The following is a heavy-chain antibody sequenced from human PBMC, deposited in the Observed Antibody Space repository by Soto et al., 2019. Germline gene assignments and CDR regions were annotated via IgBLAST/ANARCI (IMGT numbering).Heavy chain of an antibody. Sequence: QSGGSLRLSCAASGFGFSTHALTWVRQAPGKGLEWLSSITNTGLTTHYADSVKGRFTISRDNSKNTLYLQMPSLRAADTAVYYCAKDLPGAGWGQGTLVNVSS. CDR3: AKDLPGAG. CDR1: GFGFSTHA. V-gene: IGHV3-23*01. J-gene: IGHJ4*02. CDR2: ITNTGLTT. D-gene: IGHD6-19*01.